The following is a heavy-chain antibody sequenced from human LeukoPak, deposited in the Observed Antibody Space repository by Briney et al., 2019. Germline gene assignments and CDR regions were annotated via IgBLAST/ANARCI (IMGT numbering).Heavy chain of an antibody. Sequence: ASVKVSCKASGFTFTSSAMQWVRQARGQRLEWIGWIVVGSGNTNYAQKFQERVTITRDMSTSTAYMELSSLRSEDTAVYYCAATGDYNSSGYTAYWGQGTLVTAPS. CDR1: GFTFTSSA. D-gene: IGHD3-22*01. J-gene: IGHJ4*02. CDR3: AATGDYNSSGYTAY. CDR2: IVVGSGNT. V-gene: IGHV1-58*02.